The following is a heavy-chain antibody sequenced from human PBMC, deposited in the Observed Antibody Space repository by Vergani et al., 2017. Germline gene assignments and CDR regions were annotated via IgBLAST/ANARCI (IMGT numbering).Heavy chain of an antibody. D-gene: IGHD2/OR15-2a*01. V-gene: IGHV3-33*06. CDR2: IWYDGSNK. CDR3: AKDLGGCNSISCSYYMDV. CDR1: GFALNRHA. Sequence: QVQLVESGGGVVQPGTSLRLSCVVSGFALNRHAMYWVRQAPGKGLEWVAVIWYDGSNKYYADSVKGRFTISRDNSQNTVNLQMNSLRVDDTAVYYFAKDLGGCNSISCSYYMDVWGKGTTVTV. J-gene: IGHJ6*03.